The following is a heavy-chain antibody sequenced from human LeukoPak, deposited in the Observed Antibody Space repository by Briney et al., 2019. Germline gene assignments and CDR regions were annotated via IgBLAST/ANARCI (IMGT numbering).Heavy chain of an antibody. CDR2: ISHSGNT. V-gene: IGHV4-59*01. J-gene: IGHJ4*02. D-gene: IGHD3/OR15-3a*01. Sequence: SETLSLTCTVSGGSISSDFWSWIRQTPGQGLEWIGYISHSGNTKYNPSLESRVTISLVTSANQFSLNLFSVTAADAAVYYCARDQLDWNPDYWGQGTLVTVSS. CDR3: ARDQLDWNPDY. CDR1: GGSISSDF.